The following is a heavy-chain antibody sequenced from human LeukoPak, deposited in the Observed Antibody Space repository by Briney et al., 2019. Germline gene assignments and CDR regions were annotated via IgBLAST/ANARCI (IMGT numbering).Heavy chain of an antibody. D-gene: IGHD3-9*01. Sequence: GGSLRLSCAASGFTFSSYGMHWVRQAPGKGLEWVAAIWYDGSNKYYADSARGRFTISRDNSKNTLYLQMNSLRAEDTAVYYCARDRTIYYDILTGYPASYGMDVWGKGTTVTVSS. CDR1: GFTFSSYG. CDR2: IWYDGSNK. CDR3: ARDRTIYYDILTGYPASYGMDV. J-gene: IGHJ6*04. V-gene: IGHV3-33*01.